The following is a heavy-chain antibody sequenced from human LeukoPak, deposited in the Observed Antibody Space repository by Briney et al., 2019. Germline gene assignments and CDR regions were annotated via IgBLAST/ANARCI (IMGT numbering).Heavy chain of an antibody. V-gene: IGHV1-69*04. CDR1: GGTFSSYA. D-gene: IGHD3-10*01. CDR3: ARDGTMVRGVITPFDY. J-gene: IGHJ4*02. Sequence: GASVKVSCKASGGTFSSYAISWVRQAPGQGLEWMGRIIPIFGIANYAQKFQGRVTIIADKSTSTAYMELSSLRSEDTAVYYCARDGTMVRGVITPFDYWGQGTLVTVSS. CDR2: IIPIFGIA.